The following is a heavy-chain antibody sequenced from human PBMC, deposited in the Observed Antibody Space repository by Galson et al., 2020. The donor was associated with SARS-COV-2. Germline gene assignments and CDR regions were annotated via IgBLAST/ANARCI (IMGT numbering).Heavy chain of an antibody. D-gene: IGHD6-19*01. Sequence: SETLSLTCTVSGGSISSSSYYWGWIRQPPGKGLEWIGSIYYSGSTYYNPSLKSRVTISVDTSKNQFSLKLSSVTAADTAVYYCARRYSSGVVGYWGQGTLVTVSS. CDR3: ARRYSSGVVGY. V-gene: IGHV4-39*01. CDR2: IYYSGST. CDR1: GGSISSSSYY. J-gene: IGHJ4*02.